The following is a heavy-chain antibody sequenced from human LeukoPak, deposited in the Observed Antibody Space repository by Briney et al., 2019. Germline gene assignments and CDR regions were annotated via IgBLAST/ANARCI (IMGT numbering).Heavy chain of an antibody. CDR1: GGSISSSNW. J-gene: IGHJ2*01. D-gene: IGHD4/OR15-4a*01. V-gene: IGHV4-4*02. Sequence: PSETLTLTCAVSGGSISSSNWWSWVRQPPGKGLEWIGEIYHSASTNYNPSLKSRVTISVDKSKNQFSLKLSSVTAADTAVYYCASVLSPAYWYFDLWGRGTLVTVSS. CDR2: IYHSAST. CDR3: ASVLSPAYWYFDL.